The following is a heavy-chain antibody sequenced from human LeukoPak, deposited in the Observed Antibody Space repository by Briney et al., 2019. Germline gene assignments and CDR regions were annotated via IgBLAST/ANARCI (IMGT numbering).Heavy chain of an antibody. D-gene: IGHD5-18*01. V-gene: IGHV4-59*12. J-gene: IGHJ4*02. CDR3: ARGGVQLWLIFDY. CDR1: GGSISSYY. CDR2: IYHSGST. Sequence: SETLSLTCSVSGGSISSYYWSWIRQPPGKGLEWIGYIYHSGSTYYNPSLKSRVTISVDRSKNQFSLKLSSVTAADTAVYYCARGGVQLWLIFDYWGQGTLVTVSS.